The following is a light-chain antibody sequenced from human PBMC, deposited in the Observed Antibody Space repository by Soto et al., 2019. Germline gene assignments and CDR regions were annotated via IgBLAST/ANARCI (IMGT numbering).Light chain of an antibody. J-gene: IGKJ1*01. CDR3: QQYGSLSWT. CDR2: DAS. V-gene: IGKV3-15*01. CDR1: QSVSSK. Sequence: EIAMTQSPATLSVSPGERATLSCRASQSVSSKLAWYQQKPGQAPRLLIYDASTRATGIPARFSGSGSGTDFTLTISRLEPEDFAVYYCQQYGSLSWTFGQGTKVDIK.